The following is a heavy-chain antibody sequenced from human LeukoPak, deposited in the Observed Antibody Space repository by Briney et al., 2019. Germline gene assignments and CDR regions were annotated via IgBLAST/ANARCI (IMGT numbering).Heavy chain of an antibody. J-gene: IGHJ4*02. CDR3: VRDIDYGGSSEVDY. CDR1: GFTFSSYA. CDR2: ISGSGGST. V-gene: IGHV3-23*01. Sequence: GGSLRLSCAASGFTFSSYAMSWVRQAPGKGLEWVSAISGSGGSTYYADSVKGRFTISRGNSKNTLYLQMNSLRAEDSAIYYCVRDIDYGGSSEVDYWGQGTLDTVSS. D-gene: IGHD4/OR15-4a*01.